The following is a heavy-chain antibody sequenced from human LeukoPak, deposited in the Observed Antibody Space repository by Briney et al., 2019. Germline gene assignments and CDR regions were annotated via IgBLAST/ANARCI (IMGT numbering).Heavy chain of an antibody. D-gene: IGHD3-10*01. V-gene: IGHV1-2*02. J-gene: IGHJ4*02. Sequence: ASVKVSCKASGYTFTGYYMHWVRQAPGQGLEWMGWINPNNGGTNYAQKFQGRVTMTRDTSISTAYMELSRLRSDDTAVYYCARDRDYYGSGSYLFDYWGQGTLVTVSS. CDR3: ARDRDYYGSGSYLFDY. CDR1: GYTFTGYY. CDR2: INPNNGGT.